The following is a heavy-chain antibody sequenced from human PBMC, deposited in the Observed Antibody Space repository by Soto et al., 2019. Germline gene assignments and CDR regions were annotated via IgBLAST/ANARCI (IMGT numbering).Heavy chain of an antibody. Sequence: QVQLVESGGGVVQPGGSLRLSCAASVFIFSGYAMHWVRQAPGKGLEWVAVISYDGNTQYYADSVKGRFTVSRDNSNNILYVEMNNLRDEDTAMYYCAKETNAYEINFWGQGTLVTVSP. D-gene: IGHD3-9*01. CDR3: AKETNAYEINF. CDR1: VFIFSGYA. CDR2: ISYDGNTQ. V-gene: IGHV3-30-3*01. J-gene: IGHJ4*02.